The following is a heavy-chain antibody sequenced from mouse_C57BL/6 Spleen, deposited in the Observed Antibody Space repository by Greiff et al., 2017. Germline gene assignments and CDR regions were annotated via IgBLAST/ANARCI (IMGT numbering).Heavy chain of an antibody. J-gene: IGHJ2*01. CDR2: IRSKSNNYAT. CDR3: VRQGYGSNYFDY. V-gene: IGHV10-1*01. Sequence: EVNLVESGGGLVQPKGSLKLSCAASGFSFNTYAMNWVRQAPGKGLEWVARIRSKSNNYATYYADSVKDRFTISRDDSESMLYLQMNNLKTEDTAMYYCVRQGYGSNYFDYWGQGTTLTVSS. D-gene: IGHD1-1*01. CDR1: GFSFNTYA.